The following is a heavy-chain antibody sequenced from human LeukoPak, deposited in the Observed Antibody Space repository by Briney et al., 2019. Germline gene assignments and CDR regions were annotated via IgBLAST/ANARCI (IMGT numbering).Heavy chain of an antibody. D-gene: IGHD6-13*01. V-gene: IGHV3-66*01. Sequence: GGSLRLSCAVSGFTVTNDYMNWVRQAPGKGLEWVSIIYSGGSTYYADSVKGRFTISRDSSNNTPFLQMSNLRADDSGLYYCATDVRSSPLGFWGHGTLVTVSS. CDR1: GFTVTNDY. CDR2: IYSGGST. CDR3: ATDVRSSPLGF. J-gene: IGHJ4*01.